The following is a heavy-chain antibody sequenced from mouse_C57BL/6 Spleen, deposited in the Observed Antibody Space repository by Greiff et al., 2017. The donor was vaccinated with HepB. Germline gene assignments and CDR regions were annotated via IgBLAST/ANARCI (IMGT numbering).Heavy chain of an antibody. CDR2: ISSGGDYI. V-gene: IGHV5-9-1*02. D-gene: IGHD2-4*01. Sequence: DVMLVESGEGLVKPGGSLKLSCAASGFTFSSYAMSWVRQTPEKRLEWVAYISSGGDYIYYADTVKGRFTISRDNARNTLYLQMSSLKSEDTAMYYCTRSRGKDYDGGYAMDYWGQGTSVTVSS. CDR3: TRSRGKDYDGGYAMDY. J-gene: IGHJ4*01. CDR1: GFTFSSYA.